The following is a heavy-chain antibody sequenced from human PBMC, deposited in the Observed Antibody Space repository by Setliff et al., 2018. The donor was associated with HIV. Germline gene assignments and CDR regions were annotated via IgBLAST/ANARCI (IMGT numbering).Heavy chain of an antibody. J-gene: IGHJ6*02. D-gene: IGHD2-8*01. Sequence: TLSLTCTVSGGSISSSSYYWGWIRQPPGKGLEWIGSIYYSGSTYYNPSLKSRVTISVDTSKNQFSLKLSSVTAADTAVYYCARDIVLMVYAIGYYYYGMDVWGQGTTVTVSS. CDR2: IYYSGST. CDR1: GGSISSSSYY. V-gene: IGHV4-39*07. CDR3: ARDIVLMVYAIGYYYYGMDV.